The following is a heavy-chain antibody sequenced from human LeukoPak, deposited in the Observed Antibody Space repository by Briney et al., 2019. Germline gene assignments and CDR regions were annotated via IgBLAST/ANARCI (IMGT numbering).Heavy chain of an antibody. Sequence: GASVKVSCNASGYIFTSYGITWVRQAPGQGLEWMGWISANNGDTNYAQKLQGRVTMTTDTSTSTADMELRSLRSDDTAVYYCARESLWFVENSIWFDPWGQGTLVTVSS. J-gene: IGHJ5*02. V-gene: IGHV1-18*01. CDR3: ARESLWFVENSIWFDP. D-gene: IGHD3-10*01. CDR2: ISANNGDT. CDR1: GYIFTSYG.